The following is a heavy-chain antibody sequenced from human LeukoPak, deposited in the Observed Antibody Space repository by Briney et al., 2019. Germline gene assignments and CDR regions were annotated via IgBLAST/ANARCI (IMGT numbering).Heavy chain of an antibody. V-gene: IGHV3-30*02. CDR2: IRYDGSNK. CDR1: GFTFSSYG. Sequence: EGSLRLSCAASGFTFSSYGMHWVRQAPGKGLEWVAFIRYDGSNKCYADSVKGRFTISRDNSKITLYLQMNGLRAEDMALFYCAKAVVVVPAATPFDYWGLGTLVTVSS. J-gene: IGHJ4*02. D-gene: IGHD2-2*01. CDR3: AKAVVVVPAATPFDY.